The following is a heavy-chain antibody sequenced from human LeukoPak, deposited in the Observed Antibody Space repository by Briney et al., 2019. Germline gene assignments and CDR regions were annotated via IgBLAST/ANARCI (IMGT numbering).Heavy chain of an antibody. CDR2: INHSGST. V-gene: IGHV4-34*01. D-gene: IGHD3-22*01. CDR3: ARAPANYYDSSGLDY. Sequence: PSETLSLTCAVYGGSFSGYYWSWIRRPPGKGLEWIGEINHSGSTNYNPSLKSRVTISVDTSKNQFSLKLSSVTAADTAVYYCARAPANYYDSSGLDYWGQGTLVTVSS. J-gene: IGHJ4*02. CDR1: GGSFSGYY.